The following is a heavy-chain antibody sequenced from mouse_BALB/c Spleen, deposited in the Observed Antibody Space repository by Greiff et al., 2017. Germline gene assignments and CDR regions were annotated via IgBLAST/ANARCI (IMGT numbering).Heavy chain of an antibody. CDR3: ARQDLLLRSYAMDY. D-gene: IGHD1-1*01. J-gene: IGHJ4*01. CDR2: ISSGGGST. V-gene: IGHV5-12-1*01. CDR1: GFAFSSYD. Sequence: EVKLMESGGGLVKPGGSLKLSCAASGFAFSSYDMSWVRQTPEKRLEWVAYISSGGGSTYYPDTVKGRFTISRDNAKNTLYLQMSSLKSEDTAMYYCARQDLLLRSYAMDYWGQGTSVTVSS.